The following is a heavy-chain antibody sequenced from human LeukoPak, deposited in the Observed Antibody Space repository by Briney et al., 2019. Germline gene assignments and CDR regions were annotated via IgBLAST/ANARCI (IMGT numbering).Heavy chain of an antibody. J-gene: IGHJ4*02. CDR1: GYTFTSYG. CDR2: ISAYNGNT. D-gene: IGHD3-10*01. V-gene: IGHV1-18*01. CDR3: ARVLLWFGEFDY. Sequence: ASVMLSCKASGYTFTSYGISWVRQAPGQGLEWMGWISAYNGNTNNAQKLQVRVTMTTDTSTSTAYMELRSLRSDDTAVYYCARVLLWFGEFDYWGQGTLVTDSS.